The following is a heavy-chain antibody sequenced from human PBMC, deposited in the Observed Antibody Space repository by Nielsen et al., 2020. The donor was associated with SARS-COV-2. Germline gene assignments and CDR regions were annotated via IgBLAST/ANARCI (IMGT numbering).Heavy chain of an antibody. J-gene: IGHJ4*02. CDR3: AREGRKLPLDY. CDR2: ISSTGDTV. CDR1: GFMVSDSY. V-gene: IGHV3-11*01. D-gene: IGHD5-24*01. Sequence: GESLKISCAASGFMVSDSYMSWVRQAPGKGLEWLSYISSTGDTVHYADSVKGRFTISRDNAKNSLYLQMNSLRAEDTAVYYCAREGRKLPLDYWGQGTLVTVSS.